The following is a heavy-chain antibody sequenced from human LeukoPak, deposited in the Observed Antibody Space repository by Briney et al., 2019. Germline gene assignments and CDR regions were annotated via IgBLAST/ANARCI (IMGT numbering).Heavy chain of an antibody. D-gene: IGHD3-9*01. CDR3: AKDRGDYDILTGYSDY. V-gene: IGHV3-23*01. CDR1: GFTFSSYA. J-gene: IGHJ4*02. CDR2: ISGSGGST. Sequence: GGSLRLSCAASGFTFSSYAMSWVRQAPGKGLEWVSAISGSGGSTYYADSVKSRFTISRDNSKNTLYLQMNSLRAEDTAVYYCAKDRGDYDILTGYSDYWGQGTLVTVSS.